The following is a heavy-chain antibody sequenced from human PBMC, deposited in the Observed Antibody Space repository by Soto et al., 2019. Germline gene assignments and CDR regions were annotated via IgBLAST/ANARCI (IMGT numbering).Heavy chain of an antibody. Sequence: QVQLQESGPGLVKPSETLSLTCVVSGGSLSSYYWSWIRQPPGKGLEWIGYIYYSGSTNYNPSLKSRVTISGDTSKNQFSLKLSSVTAADTAVYYCARTCGSTNDYWGRGTLVTVSS. CDR1: GGSLSSYY. V-gene: IGHV4-59*01. J-gene: IGHJ4*02. CDR2: IYYSGST. CDR3: ARTCGSTNDY. D-gene: IGHD2-21*01.